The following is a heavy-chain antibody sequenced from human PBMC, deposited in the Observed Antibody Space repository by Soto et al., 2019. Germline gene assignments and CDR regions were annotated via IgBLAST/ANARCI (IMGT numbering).Heavy chain of an antibody. CDR2: IVYSGST. CDR1: GGSISSGDYY. Sequence: QVQLQESGPGLVKPSQTLSLTCSVSGGSISSGDYYWSWVRQHPGKGLEWIGYIVYSGSTYYNPSLTSRVTIAVDTSKNKFSLKLSSVTAADTAVYYCARGGSGDIVVVAAIDYWGQGTLVTVSS. CDR3: ARGGSGDIVVVAAIDY. J-gene: IGHJ4*02. V-gene: IGHV4-31*03. D-gene: IGHD2-15*01.